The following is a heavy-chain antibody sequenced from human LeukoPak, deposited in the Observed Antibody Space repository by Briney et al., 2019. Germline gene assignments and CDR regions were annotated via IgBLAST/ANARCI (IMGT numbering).Heavy chain of an antibody. V-gene: IGHV3-15*01. D-gene: IGHD3-10*01. CDR3: TTPPEAGSGSYRIFSY. CDR1: GFSFSNAW. J-gene: IGHJ4*02. Sequence: GGSLRLSCAASGFSFSNAWMSWVRQAPGKGLEWVGRIKSKTDGGTTDYAAPVKGRFTISRDDSKNTLYPQMNSLKTEDTAVYYCTTPPEAGSGSYRIFSYWGQGALVTVSS. CDR2: IKSKTDGGTT.